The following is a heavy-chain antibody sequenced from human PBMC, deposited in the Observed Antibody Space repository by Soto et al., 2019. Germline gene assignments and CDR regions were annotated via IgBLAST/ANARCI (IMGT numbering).Heavy chain of an antibody. J-gene: IGHJ2*01. D-gene: IGHD3-22*01. CDR2: VYFSGTT. CDR1: GASISTSSCY. V-gene: IGHV4-39*01. CDR3: ARLGFGSSGYYRPNYWSFDL. Sequence: QLQLQESGPGLVKPSETLSLTCSVFGASISTSSCYWGWIRRAPGKGLEGIGSVYFSGTTYQNPSLKSRITISVDTSNNQFSLTLSSVTAADTAVYYCARLGFGSSGYYRPNYWSFDLWGRGTLVTVSS.